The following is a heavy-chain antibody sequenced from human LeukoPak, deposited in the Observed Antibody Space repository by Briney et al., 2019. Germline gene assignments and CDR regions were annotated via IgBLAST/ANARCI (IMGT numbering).Heavy chain of an antibody. CDR1: GGSFSGYY. CDR2: INHSGST. CDR3: ARSGYDFRSGYCSGGSCRKFDY. J-gene: IGHJ4*02. D-gene: IGHD2-15*01. Sequence: NPSETLSLTCAVYGGSFSGYYWSWIRQPPGKGLEWIGEINHSGSTNYNPSLKSRVTISVDTSKNQFSLKLSSVTAADTAVYYCARSGYDFRSGYCSGGSCRKFDYWGQGTLVTVSS. V-gene: IGHV4-34*01.